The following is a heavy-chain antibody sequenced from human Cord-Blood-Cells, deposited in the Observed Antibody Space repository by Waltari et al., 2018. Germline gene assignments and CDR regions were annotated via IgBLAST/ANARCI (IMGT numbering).Heavy chain of an antibody. CDR1: GYSISSGYY. CDR2: IYHSGSP. D-gene: IGHD7-27*01. CDR3: ARGFRKTGEERYFDL. J-gene: IGHJ2*01. V-gene: IGHV4-38-2*02. Sequence: QVQLQESGPGLVKPSETLSLTCTVSGYSISSGYYWGWIRQPPGKGLEWIGSIYHSGSPYYNPSLKSRVTISVDTSKNQFSLKLSSVTAADTAVYYCARGFRKTGEERYFDLWGRGTLVTVSS.